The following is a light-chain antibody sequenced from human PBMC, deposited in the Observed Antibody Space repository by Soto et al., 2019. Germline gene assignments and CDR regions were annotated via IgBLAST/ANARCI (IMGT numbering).Light chain of an antibody. CDR2: EVS. CDR3: SSFTDSGTGV. Sequence: QSALTQPASVSGSPGQSITISCTGSSSDIVGYNYVSWYQQYPGKAPKPIIYEVSNRPSGISNRFSAAKSGNTASLTISGLQADDEADYYCSSFTDSGTGVFGGGTKVTVL. J-gene: IGLJ3*02. V-gene: IGLV2-14*01. CDR1: SSDIVGYNY.